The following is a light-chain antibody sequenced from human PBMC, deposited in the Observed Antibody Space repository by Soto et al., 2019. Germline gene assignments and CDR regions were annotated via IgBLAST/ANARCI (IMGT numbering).Light chain of an antibody. J-gene: IGKJ1*01. Sequence: DIQMTQSPATLSASLGDTVTVTCRASQSVSGWFAWYQQKPREAPKLLIYEASAFPRGVPSTFSGSGSGTKFTLTIASLQPDDFATYYCQQYNSYWTFAQGTKVDIK. CDR2: EAS. CDR3: QQYNSYWT. CDR1: QSVSGW. V-gene: IGKV1-5*01.